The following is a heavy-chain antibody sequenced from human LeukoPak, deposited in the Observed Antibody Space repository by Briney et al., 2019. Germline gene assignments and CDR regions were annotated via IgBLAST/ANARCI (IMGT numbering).Heavy chain of an antibody. J-gene: IGHJ4*02. CDR2: ISYDGSNK. D-gene: IGHD1-26*01. CDR1: GFTFSSYA. CDR3: ARRAVSGSYYGC. Sequence: GGSLRLSCAASGFTFSSYAMHWVRQAPGKGLEWVAVISYDGSNKYYADSVKGRFTISRDNSKNTLYLQMNSLRAEDTAVYYCARRAVSGSYYGCWGQGTLVTVSS. V-gene: IGHV3-30*04.